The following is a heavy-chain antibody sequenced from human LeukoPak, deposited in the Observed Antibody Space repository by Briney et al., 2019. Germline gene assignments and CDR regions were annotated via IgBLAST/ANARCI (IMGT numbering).Heavy chain of an antibody. Sequence: GGSLRLSCAASGFTFSSYGMHWVRQAPGKGLEWVAVISYDGSNKYYADSVKGRFTISRDNAKSSLYLQLNSLRAEDTAVYYCARGYLYSTSSPTYWGQGTLVTVSS. J-gene: IGHJ4*02. CDR2: ISYDGSNK. D-gene: IGHD6-13*01. V-gene: IGHV3-30*03. CDR1: GFTFSSYG. CDR3: ARGYLYSTSSPTY.